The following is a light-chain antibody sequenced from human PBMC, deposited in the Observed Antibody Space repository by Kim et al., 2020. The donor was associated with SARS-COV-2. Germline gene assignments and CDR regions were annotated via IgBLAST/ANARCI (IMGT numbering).Light chain of an antibody. Sequence: EIVLTQSPGTLSLSPGEGATLSCRASQSVSSSYLAWYQQKPGQAPRLLIYGASSRATGIPDRFSGSGSGTDFTLTISRLEPEDSAVYYCQQYGRSPTWTFGQGTKVDIK. CDR1: QSVSSSY. CDR2: GAS. J-gene: IGKJ1*01. V-gene: IGKV3-20*01. CDR3: QQYGRSPTWT.